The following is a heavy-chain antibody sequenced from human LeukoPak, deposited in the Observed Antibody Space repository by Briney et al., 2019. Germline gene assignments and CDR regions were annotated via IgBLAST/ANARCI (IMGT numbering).Heavy chain of an antibody. D-gene: IGHD2-15*01. Sequence: GGSLRLSCAASGFTFSSYSMNWVRQAPGEGLEWVSSISSSSSYIYYADSVKGRFTISRDNAKNSLYLQMNSLRAEDTAVYYCARAGGGAGAFDIWGQGTMVTVSS. V-gene: IGHV3-21*01. J-gene: IGHJ3*02. CDR3: ARAGGGAGAFDI. CDR2: ISSSSSYI. CDR1: GFTFSSYS.